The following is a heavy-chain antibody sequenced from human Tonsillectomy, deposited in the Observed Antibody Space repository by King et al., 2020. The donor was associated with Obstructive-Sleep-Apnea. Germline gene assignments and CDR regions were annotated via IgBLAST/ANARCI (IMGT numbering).Heavy chain of an antibody. J-gene: IGHJ4*02. D-gene: IGHD5-12*01. Sequence: VQLVESGGGLVQPGRSLRLSCAASGFTFDDYAMHWVRQAPGKGLEWVSGISWNSGSIGYADSVKGRFTISRDNAKNSLYLQMNSLRAEDTALYYCAKDSDILATGPLIWGQGTLVTVSS. CDR1: GFTFDDYA. V-gene: IGHV3-9*01. CDR3: AKDSDILATGPLI. CDR2: ISWNSGSI.